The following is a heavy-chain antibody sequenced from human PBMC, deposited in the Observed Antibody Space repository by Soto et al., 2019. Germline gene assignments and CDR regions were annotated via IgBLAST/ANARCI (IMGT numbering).Heavy chain of an antibody. CDR3: ARDETLGYYYYYGMDV. D-gene: IGHD7-27*01. CDR1: EFTFSSYW. CDR2: INSDGSST. V-gene: IGHV3-74*01. J-gene: IGHJ6*02. Sequence: GGSLRLSCAASEFTFSSYWMHWVRQAPGKGLVWVSRINSDGSSTSYADSVKGRFTISRDNAKNTLYLQMNSLRAEDTAVYYCARDETLGYYYYYGMDVWGQGTTVTVSS.